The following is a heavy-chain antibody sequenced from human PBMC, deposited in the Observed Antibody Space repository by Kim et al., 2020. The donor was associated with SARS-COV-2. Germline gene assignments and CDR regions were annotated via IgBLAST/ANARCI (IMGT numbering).Heavy chain of an antibody. D-gene: IGHD6-13*01. V-gene: IGHV4-34*01. CDR3: ARSWRVSWSTRIYYFDY. Sequence: SETLSLTCAVYGGSFSGYYWSWIRQPPGKGLEWIGEINHSGSTNYNPSLKSRVTISVDTSKNQFSLKLSSVTAADTAVYYCARSWRVSWSTRIYYFDYWGQGTLVTVSS. J-gene: IGHJ4*02. CDR2: INHSGST. CDR1: GGSFSGYY.